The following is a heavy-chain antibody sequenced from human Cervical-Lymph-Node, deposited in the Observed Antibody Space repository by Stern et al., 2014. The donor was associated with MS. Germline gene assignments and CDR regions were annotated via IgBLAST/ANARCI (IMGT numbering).Heavy chain of an antibody. CDR3: ASRWSGTYYGQNWFDP. CDR2: IYNSGAT. J-gene: IGHJ5*02. CDR1: GDSINSGGHY. D-gene: IGHD1-26*01. V-gene: IGHV4-31*03. Sequence: QVQLQESGPGLVKPSQTLYLTCTVSGDSINSGGHYWSWIRQRPGKGLEWIGYIYNSGATFYSPSLKGRVTISLDTSKNQFSLTLSSVTAADTAIYYCASRWSGTYYGQNWFDPWGQGILVTVSS.